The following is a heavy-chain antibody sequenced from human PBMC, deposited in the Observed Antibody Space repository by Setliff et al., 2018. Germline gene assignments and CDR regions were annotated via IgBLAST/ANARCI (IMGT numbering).Heavy chain of an antibody. D-gene: IGHD1-26*01. V-gene: IGHV4-34*12. CDR3: ARSFSRSGKFLLDY. J-gene: IGHJ4*02. Sequence: SETLSLTCAVYGGSFSGYYWSWIRQPPGKRLEWIGEIIRSGSTNYNPSLKSRVTISMDTSKNQFSLKVPSVTAADTAVYYCARSFSRSGKFLLDYWGQGALVTVSS. CDR2: IIRSGST. CDR1: GGSFSGYY.